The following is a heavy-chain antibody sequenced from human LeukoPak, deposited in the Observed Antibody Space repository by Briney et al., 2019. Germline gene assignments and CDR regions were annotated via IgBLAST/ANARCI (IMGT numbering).Heavy chain of an antibody. V-gene: IGHV1-24*01. D-gene: IGHD1-26*01. CDR1: GNSLSETS. J-gene: IGHJ4*02. Sequence: ASVKVSCKVSGNSLSETSIHWVRQAPGQWPEWMGGFDPEDGEPIFAQRFQGRFSMTEDTSADTACMELSSLRPEDTAVYYCATADKWEPLDYWGQGTLVTVSS. CDR2: FDPEDGEP. CDR3: ATADKWEPLDY.